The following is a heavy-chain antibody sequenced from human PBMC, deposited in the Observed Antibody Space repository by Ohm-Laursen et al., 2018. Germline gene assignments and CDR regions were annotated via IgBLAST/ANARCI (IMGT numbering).Heavy chain of an antibody. V-gene: IGHV3-7*01. D-gene: IGHD7-27*01. CDR2: LKQDGSEI. J-gene: IGHJ5*02. CDR1: GFTFSSYW. Sequence: GSLRLSCSASGFTFSSYWMSWVRQAPGKGLEWVASLKQDGSEIYYVDSVKGRFTISRDNAKDSLYLQINSLRVEDTAVYYCGRGPRGINGGKSDRWGRGTLVTVSS. CDR3: GRGPRGINGGKSDR.